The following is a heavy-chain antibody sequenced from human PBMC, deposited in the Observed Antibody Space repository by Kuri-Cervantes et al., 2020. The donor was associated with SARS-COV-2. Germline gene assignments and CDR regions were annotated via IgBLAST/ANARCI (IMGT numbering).Heavy chain of an antibody. CDR1: GGFFSGYY. Sequence: EFLKISWAVYGGFFSGYYWSWIRQPPGKGLEWIGESNQSGSTNYNPSLKSRVTISVDTSKNQFPLQLNSVTPEDTAVYYCARVKTIFGVAPFDYWGQGTLVTVSS. V-gene: IGHV4-34*01. CDR2: SNQSGST. CDR3: ARVKTIFGVAPFDY. J-gene: IGHJ4*02. D-gene: IGHD3-3*01.